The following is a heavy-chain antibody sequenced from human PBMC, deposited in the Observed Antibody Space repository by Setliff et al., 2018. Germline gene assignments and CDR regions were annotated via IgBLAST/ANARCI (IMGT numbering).Heavy chain of an antibody. V-gene: IGHV4-59*11. J-gene: IGHJ3*02. CDR1: GGSIDSHY. Sequence: KASETLSLTCSASGGSIDSHYWSWIRQPPGKGLEWIGSIYYSGNTNYNPSLKSRVTISIDTSKNQFSLKLSSVTAADTAVYHCARRKTFFGAFIRAFDIWGQGRMVTVSS. CDR3: ARRKTFFGAFIRAFDI. D-gene: IGHD3-3*01. CDR2: IYYSGNT.